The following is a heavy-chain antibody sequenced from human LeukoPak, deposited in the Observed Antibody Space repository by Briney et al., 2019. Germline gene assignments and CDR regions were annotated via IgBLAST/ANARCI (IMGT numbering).Heavy chain of an antibody. CDR3: ARGGVYVWGSYRRDFDY. D-gene: IGHD3-16*02. Sequence: PSETLSLTCAVYGGSFSGYYWSWIRQPPGKGLEWIGEINHSGSTNYNPSLKSRVTISVDTSKNQFSLKLSSVTAADTAVYYCARGGVYVWGSYRRDFDYWGQGTLVTVSS. V-gene: IGHV4-34*01. J-gene: IGHJ4*02. CDR1: GGSFSGYY. CDR2: INHSGST.